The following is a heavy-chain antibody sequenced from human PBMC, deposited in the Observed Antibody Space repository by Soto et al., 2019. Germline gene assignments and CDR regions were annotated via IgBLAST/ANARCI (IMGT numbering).Heavy chain of an antibody. V-gene: IGHV4-59*01. D-gene: IGHD2-21*01. Sequence: SETLSLTCDVSGDSISTYYWSWIRQPPGKGLEWIGYVYYSGSTLYNASLESRVTMSIDMPKKQVSLKLTSVIAADTAVYYCARTRMIESWIDYWGHGTLVTVSS. CDR3: ARTRMIESWIDY. CDR1: GDSISTYY. J-gene: IGHJ4*01. CDR2: VYYSGST.